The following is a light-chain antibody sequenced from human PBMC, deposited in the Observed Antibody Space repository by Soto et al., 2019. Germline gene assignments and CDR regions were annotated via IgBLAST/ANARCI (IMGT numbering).Light chain of an antibody. J-gene: IGKJ1*01. V-gene: IGKV1-39*01. CDR3: QQSYNSPWT. CDR2: TAS. CDR1: QSISSY. Sequence: DIQRTQSPSSLSASVGDRVTITCRASQSISSYLNWYQQKPGKAPKPLIYTASSLQSGVPSRFSGGGSGTDFTLTISSLQPEDFATYYCQQSYNSPWTFGQGTKVDIK.